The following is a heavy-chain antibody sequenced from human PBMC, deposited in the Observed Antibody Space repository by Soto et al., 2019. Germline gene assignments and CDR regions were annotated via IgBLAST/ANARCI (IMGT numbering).Heavy chain of an antibody. D-gene: IGHD3-3*01. CDR1: GYTFTSYG. J-gene: IGHJ4*02. Sequence: ASVKVSCKASGYTFTSYGISWVRQAPGQGLEWMGWISAYNGNTNYAQKLQGRVTMTTDTSTSTAYMELSSLRSEDTAVYYCARTYYDFWSLRRFDYWGQGTLVTVS. CDR3: ARTYYDFWSLRRFDY. V-gene: IGHV1-18*01. CDR2: ISAYNGNT.